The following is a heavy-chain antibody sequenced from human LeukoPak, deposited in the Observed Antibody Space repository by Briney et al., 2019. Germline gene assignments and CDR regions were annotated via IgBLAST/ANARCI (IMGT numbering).Heavy chain of an antibody. J-gene: IGHJ6*03. CDR2: IYHSGST. CDR3: ARRFEAHSIFGVVPDYTDV. CDR1: GGSISSGGYY. V-gene: IGHV4-30-2*01. D-gene: IGHD3-3*01. Sequence: SETLSLTCTVSGGSISSGGYYWSWIRQPPGKGLEWIGYIYHSGSTYYNPSLKSRVTISVDRSKNQFSLKLSSVTAADTAVYYCARRFEAHSIFGVVPDYTDVWGKGTTVTVSS.